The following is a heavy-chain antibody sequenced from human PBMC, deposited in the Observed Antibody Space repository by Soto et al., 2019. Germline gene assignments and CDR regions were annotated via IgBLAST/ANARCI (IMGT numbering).Heavy chain of an antibody. D-gene: IGHD3-16*01. Sequence: EVQLLESGGGLVQPGGSLRLSCAASGLTFSSYAMSWVRQAPGKGLEWVSGITSGGGSTYYADSVKGRCTVSRDKSKNALFLQMNRLRAEDTALYYCAKIPPASDWSDITAYLWYFDLWGRGTLVTVSS. V-gene: IGHV3-23*01. CDR2: ITSGGGST. CDR1: GLTFSSYA. CDR3: AKIPPASDWSDITAYLWYFDL. J-gene: IGHJ2*01.